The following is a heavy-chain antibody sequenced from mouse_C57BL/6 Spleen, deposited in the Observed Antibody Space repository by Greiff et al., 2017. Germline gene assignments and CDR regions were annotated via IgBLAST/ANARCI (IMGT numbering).Heavy chain of an antibody. V-gene: IGHV5-4*01. J-gene: IGHJ4*01. D-gene: IGHD2-10*01. CDR2: ISDGGSYT. CDR3: ARDPLLPNAMDC. CDR1: GFTFSSYA. Sequence: EVMLVESGGGLVKPGGSLKLSCAASGFTFSSYAMSWVRQTPEKRLEWVATISDGGSYTYYPDNVKGRFTISRDNAKNNLYLQMSHLKSEDTAMYFCARDPLLPNAMDCWGQGTSVTVSS.